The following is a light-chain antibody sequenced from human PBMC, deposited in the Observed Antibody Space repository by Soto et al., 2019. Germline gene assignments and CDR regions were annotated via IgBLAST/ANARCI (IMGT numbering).Light chain of an antibody. Sequence: QSVLTQPPSASGAPGQRVIISCSGSSSNIGSNTVNWYQQLPGTTPHLLIYSDNQRPSGVPDRFSGSKSDTSASLAISGHPSEDEAEYYCAAWDDILNGVLFGGGTKLTVL. J-gene: IGLJ2*01. CDR1: SSNIGSNT. CDR2: SDN. CDR3: AAWDDILNGVL. V-gene: IGLV1-44*01.